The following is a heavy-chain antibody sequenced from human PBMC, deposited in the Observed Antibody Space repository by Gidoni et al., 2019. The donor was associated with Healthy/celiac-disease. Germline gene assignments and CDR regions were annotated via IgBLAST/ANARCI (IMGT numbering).Heavy chain of an antibody. D-gene: IGHD3-16*02. J-gene: IGHJ5*02. Sequence: QVQLQQWGAGLLKPSETLSLTCAGYGGSFSGYYWSWIRQPPGKGLEWIGEINHSGSTNYNPSLKSRVTISVDTSKNQFALKLRSVTAADTAVYYCARGHSDYVWGSYRWNWFDPWGQGTLVTVSS. CDR2: INHSGST. CDR3: ARGHSDYVWGSYRWNWFDP. CDR1: GGSFSGYY. V-gene: IGHV4-34*01.